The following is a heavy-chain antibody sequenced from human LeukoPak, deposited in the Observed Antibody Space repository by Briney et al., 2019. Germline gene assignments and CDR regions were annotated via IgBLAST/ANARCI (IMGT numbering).Heavy chain of an antibody. V-gene: IGHV1-2*02. J-gene: IGHJ4*02. D-gene: IGHD6-19*01. Sequence: GASVTVSCKASGYTFTGYYMHWVRQAPGQGLEWMGWINPNSGGTNYAQKFQGRVTMTRDTSISTAYMELSRLRSDDTAMYYCASPGGGVAGHFDYWGQGTRVTVSS. CDR2: INPNSGGT. CDR3: ASPGGGVAGHFDY. CDR1: GYTFTGYY.